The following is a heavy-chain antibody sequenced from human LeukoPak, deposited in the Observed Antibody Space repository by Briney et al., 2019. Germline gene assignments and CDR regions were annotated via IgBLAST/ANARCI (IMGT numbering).Heavy chain of an antibody. D-gene: IGHD2-2*01. J-gene: IGHJ4*02. CDR3: ARDGTSTDDY. CDR1: GYTFSNFG. V-gene: IGHV1-18*01. Sequence: ASAKVSCKTSGYTFSNFGINWMRQAPGQGLEWMGWISGNNDNPNYGQKFQGRFTVTTDSSTSTAYMELRNLRFDDTAVYYCARDGTSTDDYWGQGTLVTVSS. CDR2: ISGNNDNP.